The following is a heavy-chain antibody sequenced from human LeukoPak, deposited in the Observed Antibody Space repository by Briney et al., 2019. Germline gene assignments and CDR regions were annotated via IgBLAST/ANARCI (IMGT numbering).Heavy chain of an antibody. CDR2: ISYDGSNK. V-gene: IGHV3-30-3*02. J-gene: IGHJ3*02. CDR3: AKNPARGRAFDI. D-gene: IGHD3-10*01. CDR1: GFTFSSYA. Sequence: PGGALRLSCAASGFTFSSYAMHWVRQAPGKGLEWVAVISYDGSNKYYADSVKGRFTISRDSSKNTLYLQMNSLRAEDTAVYYCAKNPARGRAFDIWGQGTMVTVSS.